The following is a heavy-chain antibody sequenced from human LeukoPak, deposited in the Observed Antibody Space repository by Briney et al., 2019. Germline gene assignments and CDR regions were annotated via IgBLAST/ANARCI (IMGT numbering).Heavy chain of an antibody. CDR3: ARRGYRDAFDI. CDR2: IYYSGST. Sequence: SETLSLTCTVSGGSICSYYWSWIRQPPGKGLEWIGYIYYSGSTNYNPSLKSRVTISVDTSKNQFSLKLSSVTAADTAMYYCARRGYRDAFDIWGQGTMVTVSS. D-gene: IGHD5-18*01. J-gene: IGHJ3*02. V-gene: IGHV4-59*08. CDR1: GGSICSYY.